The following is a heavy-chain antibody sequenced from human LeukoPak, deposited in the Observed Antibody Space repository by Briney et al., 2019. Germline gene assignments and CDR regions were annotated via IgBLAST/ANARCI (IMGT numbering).Heavy chain of an antibody. V-gene: IGHV3-23*01. CDR2: LTGSGGST. CDR3: AKGRTYFDY. CDR1: GFTFSTYA. J-gene: IGHJ4*02. Sequence: PGGSLRLSCAASGFTFSTYAMSWVRQAPGKGLEWVSALTGSGGSTYYADSVKGRFTISRDNSKNTLYLQMNSLRADDTAVYYCAKGRTYFDYRGQGTLVTVSS.